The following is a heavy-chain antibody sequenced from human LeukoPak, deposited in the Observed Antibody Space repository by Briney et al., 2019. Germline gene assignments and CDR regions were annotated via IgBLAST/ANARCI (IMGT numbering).Heavy chain of an antibody. CDR3: ARDEDSSGYYPFDY. D-gene: IGHD3-22*01. CDR1: GFTFSGYA. Sequence: GGSLRLSCAASGFTFSGYAVSWVRQAPGKGLEWVSAVSGSGGRTYYADSVKGRFTISRDNAKNSLYLQMNSLRAEDTAVYYCARDEDSSGYYPFDYWGQGTLVTVSS. CDR2: VSGSGGRT. V-gene: IGHV3-23*01. J-gene: IGHJ4*02.